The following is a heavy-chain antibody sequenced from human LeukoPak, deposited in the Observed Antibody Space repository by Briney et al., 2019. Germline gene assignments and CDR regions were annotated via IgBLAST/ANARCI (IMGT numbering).Heavy chain of an antibody. CDR2: VHPSSGST. V-gene: IGHV1-46*01. J-gene: IGHJ4*02. CDR3: TRGGDSGYDPFDY. D-gene: IGHD5-12*01. Sequence: GASVKVSCKASGYTFTSYYMHWVRQAPRQGLEWMGIVHPSSGSTNYPQKFQGRVTMTRDTSTTTVYMVLSSLRSDDTAVYYCTRGGDSGYDPFDYWGQGTLVTVSS. CDR1: GYTFTSYY.